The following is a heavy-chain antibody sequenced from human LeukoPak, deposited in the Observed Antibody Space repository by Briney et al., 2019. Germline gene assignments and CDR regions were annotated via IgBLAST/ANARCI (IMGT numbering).Heavy chain of an antibody. CDR2: IYYSGST. V-gene: IGHV4-59*01. CDR1: GGSISSYY. D-gene: IGHD4-23*01. Sequence: SETLSLTCTVSGGSISSYYWSWIRQPPGKGLEWIGYIYYSGSTNYNPSLKSRVTISVDTSKNQFSLKLSSVTAADTAVYYCARADYGGNLWFDPWGQGTLVTVSS. CDR3: ARADYGGNLWFDP. J-gene: IGHJ5*02.